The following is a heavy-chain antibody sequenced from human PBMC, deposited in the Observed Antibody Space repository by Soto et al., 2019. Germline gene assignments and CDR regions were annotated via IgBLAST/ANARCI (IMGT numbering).Heavy chain of an antibody. D-gene: IGHD6-6*01. CDR2: IIPIFGTA. Sequence: SVKVSCKASGGTFSSYAISWVRQAPGQGLEWMGGIIPIFGTANYAQKFQGRVTITADESTSTAYMELSSLRSEDTAVYYCARDPSSGYYYYGMDVWGQGTLVTVSS. V-gene: IGHV1-69*13. J-gene: IGHJ6*02. CDR1: GGTFSSYA. CDR3: ARDPSSGYYYYGMDV.